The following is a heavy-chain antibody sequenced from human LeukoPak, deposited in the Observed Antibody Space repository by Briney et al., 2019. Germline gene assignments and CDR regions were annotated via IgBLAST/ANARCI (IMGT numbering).Heavy chain of an antibody. Sequence: SETLSLTCTVSGGSISTYYWTWIRQPPGKGLEWIGYIHYSGSTNSIPSLKSRVTISVDTSKNQFSLKLSSVTAADTAVYYCARDGSGTGWYYFDYWGQGTLVTVSS. CDR2: IHYSGST. CDR1: GGSISTYY. V-gene: IGHV4-59*01. CDR3: ARDGSGTGWYYFDY. D-gene: IGHD6-19*01. J-gene: IGHJ4*02.